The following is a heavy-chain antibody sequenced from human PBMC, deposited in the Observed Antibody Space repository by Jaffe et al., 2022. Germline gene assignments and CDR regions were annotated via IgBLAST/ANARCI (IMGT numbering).Heavy chain of an antibody. Sequence: QVQLVESGGGVVPPGESLRLSCETSGITFSFSGMHWVRQAPGKGLEWVAFIRHDGTTTFYADFVKGRFTISRDTSKKTLHLEMNSLSAEDTAVYYCVKDKGTTSFDYWGQGTLVTVSS. CDR3: VKDKGTTSFDY. D-gene: IGHD1-7*01. V-gene: IGHV3-30*02. CDR1: GITFSFSG. CDR2: IRHDGTTT. J-gene: IGHJ4*02.